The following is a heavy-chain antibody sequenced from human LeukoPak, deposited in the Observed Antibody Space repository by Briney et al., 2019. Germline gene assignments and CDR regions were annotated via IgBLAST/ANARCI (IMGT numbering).Heavy chain of an antibody. CDR3: VKDYSSGWYLRLSYYFDY. CDR2: IRYDGNNK. J-gene: IGHJ4*02. V-gene: IGHV3-30*02. CDR1: GFTFSNYG. Sequence: PGGSLRLSCGASGFTFSNYGMLWVRQAPGKGLEWVAFIRYDGNNKLYADSMKGRFTISRDNSKNTLYLHINSLRAEDTAVYYCVKDYSSGWYLRLSYYFDYWGQGTLVTVSS. D-gene: IGHD6-19*01.